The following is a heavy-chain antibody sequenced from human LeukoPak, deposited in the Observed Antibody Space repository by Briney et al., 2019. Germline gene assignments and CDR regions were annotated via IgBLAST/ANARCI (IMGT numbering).Heavy chain of an antibody. CDR3: ARGLRDDFWSGYYTS. V-gene: IGHV1-18*01. CDR2: ISAYNGNT. Sequence: GASVKVSCKASGYTFAIYGISWVRQAPGQGLEWMGWISAYNGNTNYAQKLQGRVTMTTDTSTSTAYMELRSLRSDDTAVYYCARGLRDDFWSGYYTSWGQGTLVTVSS. J-gene: IGHJ5*02. CDR1: GYTFAIYG. D-gene: IGHD3-3*01.